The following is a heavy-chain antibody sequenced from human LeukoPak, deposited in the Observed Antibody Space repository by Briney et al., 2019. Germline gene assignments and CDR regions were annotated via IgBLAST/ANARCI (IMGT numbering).Heavy chain of an antibody. CDR1: GYTFSRYS. CDR3: ATFGELLSDAFDI. CDR2: ISSSSCDI. Sequence: GGSLRLSCAPSGYTFSRYSMNWVRQAPGEGLEWVSSISSSSCDIYYADSVKGRFTISRDNAKNSLYLQMNSLRAEDTAVYYCATFGELLSDAFDIWGQGTMVTVSS. D-gene: IGHD3-10*01. J-gene: IGHJ3*02. V-gene: IGHV3-21*01.